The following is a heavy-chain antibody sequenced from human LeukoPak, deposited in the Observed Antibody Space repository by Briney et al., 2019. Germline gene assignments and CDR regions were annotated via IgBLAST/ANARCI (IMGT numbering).Heavy chain of an antibody. CDR1: GGTFSSYA. V-gene: IGHV1-2*02. CDR3: ARAYRRITMVRGVMWSY. D-gene: IGHD3-10*01. Sequence: ASVKVSCKASGGTFSSYAISWVRQAPGQGLEWMGWINPNSGGTNYAQKFQGRVTMTRDTSISTAYMELSRLRSDDTAVYYCARAYRRITMVRGVMWSYWGQGTLVTVSS. CDR2: INPNSGGT. J-gene: IGHJ4*02.